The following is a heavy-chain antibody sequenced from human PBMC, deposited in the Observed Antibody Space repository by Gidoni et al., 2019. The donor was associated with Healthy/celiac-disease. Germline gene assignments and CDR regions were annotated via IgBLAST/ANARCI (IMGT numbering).Heavy chain of an antibody. D-gene: IGHD2-15*01. CDR1: GGTFSSYA. V-gene: IGHV1-69*01. CDR3: ARAGGCSGGSCAGYYYYMDV. CDR2: IIPIFGTA. Sequence: QVQLVQSGAEVKKPGSSVKVSCKASGGTFSSYAISWVRQAPGQGLEWMGGIIPIFGTANYAQKFQGRVTSTADESTSTAYMELSSLRSEDTAVYYCARAGGCSGGSCAGYYYYMDVWGKGTTVTVSS. J-gene: IGHJ6*03.